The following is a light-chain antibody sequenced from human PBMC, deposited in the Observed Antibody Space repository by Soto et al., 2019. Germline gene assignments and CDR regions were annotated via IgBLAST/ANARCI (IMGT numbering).Light chain of an antibody. Sequence: EIVLTQSPGTLSLSPGERATLYCKASQSVSSNFLAWYQRKPGQAPRLLIYGASDRATDIPYRFSGSGSGTHFPLTITRLEPEDFAAYYCQPYGTSPPTCGQGTKVEI. CDR3: QPYGTSPPT. J-gene: IGKJ1*01. V-gene: IGKV3-20*01. CDR1: QSVSSNF. CDR2: GAS.